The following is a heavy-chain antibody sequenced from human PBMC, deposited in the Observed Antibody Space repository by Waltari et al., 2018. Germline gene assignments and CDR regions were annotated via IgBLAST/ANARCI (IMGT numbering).Heavy chain of an antibody. Sequence: QVQLQQWGAGLLKPSETLSLTCAVSGGSFSGYYWSWIRQPPGKGLEWIGEINHIESTNSNPTLKSRVTISVDTSKIQLSLKLSSVTAADTAVYYCARVWGSYRYDYYYCMDVWGQGTTVTVSS. CDR1: GGSFSGYY. D-gene: IGHD3-16*02. CDR2: INHIEST. V-gene: IGHV4-34*01. J-gene: IGHJ6*02. CDR3: ARVWGSYRYDYYYCMDV.